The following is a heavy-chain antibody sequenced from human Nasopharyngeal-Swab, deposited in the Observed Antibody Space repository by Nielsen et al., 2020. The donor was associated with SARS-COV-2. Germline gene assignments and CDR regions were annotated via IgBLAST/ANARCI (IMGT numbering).Heavy chain of an antibody. CDR2: INWIGGSA. D-gene: IGHD3-3*01. J-gene: IGHJ5*01. V-gene: IGHV3-20*01. CDR1: GFTFDAYA. Sequence: GGSLRLSCAASGFTFDAYAMSWVRQVPGKGLEWVANINWIGGSADYSDAVTGRFTISRDNAKNSLYLQMNSLRAEDTAIYHCARQTIYPFGWFDSWGQGNLVTVSS. CDR3: ARQTIYPFGWFDS.